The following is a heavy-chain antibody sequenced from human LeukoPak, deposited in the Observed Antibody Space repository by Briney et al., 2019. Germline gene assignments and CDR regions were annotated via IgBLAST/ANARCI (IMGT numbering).Heavy chain of an antibody. J-gene: IGHJ4*02. CDR2: IYTSGST. D-gene: IGHD2-2*01. CDR1: GSISGYY. Sequence: SETLSLTCTVSGSISGYYWSWIRQPPGKGLEWIGYIYTSGSTNYNPSLESRVTISVDTSKNQFSLDLSSVTAADTAVYYCARQKCTSASCLTKNAFDIWGQGTLVTVSS. V-gene: IGHV4-4*09. CDR3: ARQKCTSASCLTKNAFDI.